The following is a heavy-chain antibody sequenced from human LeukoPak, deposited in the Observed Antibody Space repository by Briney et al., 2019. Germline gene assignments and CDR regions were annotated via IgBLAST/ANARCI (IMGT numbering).Heavy chain of an antibody. CDR2: IYYSGST. Sequence: PSETLSVTCTVSGGSISSYYWSWIRQPPGNGLEWIGYIYYSGSTNYNPSLKSRVTISVDTSKNQFSLKLSSVTAADTAVYYCARSQVVVADAMSWFDPWGQGTLVTVSS. V-gene: IGHV4-59*01. J-gene: IGHJ5*02. CDR3: ARSQVVVADAMSWFDP. D-gene: IGHD2-15*01. CDR1: GGSISSYY.